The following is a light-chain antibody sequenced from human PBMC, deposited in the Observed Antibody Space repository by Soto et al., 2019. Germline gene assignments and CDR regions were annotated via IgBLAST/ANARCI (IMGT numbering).Light chain of an antibody. V-gene: IGLV2-14*01. CDR1: SRDVGGYNY. J-gene: IGLJ2*01. Sequence: QSALPQPASVSGSPGQSITISCTGTSRDVGGYNYVSWYKQHPGKAPKLMIYDVSNRPLGVSNRFSGYKSGNTASLNISGLQAEYEADYHCSSYTISSALVVFGGGTKVTVL. CDR3: SSYTISSALVV. CDR2: DVS.